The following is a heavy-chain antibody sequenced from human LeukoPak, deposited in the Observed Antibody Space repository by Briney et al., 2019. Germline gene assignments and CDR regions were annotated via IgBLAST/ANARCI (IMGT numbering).Heavy chain of an antibody. CDR3: ARDSSSWGFDP. CDR2: ISSSSSYI. CDR1: GFTFSSYS. Sequence: GGSLRLSWAASGFTFSSYSMNWVRQAPGKGLEWVSSISSSSSYIYYADSVKGRFTISRDNAKNSLYLQMNSLRAEDTAVYYCARDSSSWGFDPWGQGTLVTVSS. J-gene: IGHJ5*02. D-gene: IGHD6-13*01. V-gene: IGHV3-21*01.